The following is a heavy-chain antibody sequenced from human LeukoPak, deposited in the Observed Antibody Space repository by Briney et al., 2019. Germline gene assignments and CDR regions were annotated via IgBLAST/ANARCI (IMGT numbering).Heavy chain of an antibody. J-gene: IGHJ6*03. V-gene: IGHV3-20*04. D-gene: IGHD3-3*01. Sequence: GGSLRLSCAASGFTFDDYGMSWVRQAPAKGLELVSGINWDGGSTGYADSVKGRFTFSRDNAKNSLYLQMNSLRAEDTALYYCARATGYYDFWSGYYADYYYYYMDVWGKGTTVTVSS. CDR3: ARATGYYDFWSGYYADYYYYYMDV. CDR2: INWDGGST. CDR1: GFTFDDYG.